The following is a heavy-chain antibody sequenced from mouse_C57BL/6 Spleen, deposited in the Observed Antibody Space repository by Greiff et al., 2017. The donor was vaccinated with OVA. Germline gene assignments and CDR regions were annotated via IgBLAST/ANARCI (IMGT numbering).Heavy chain of an antibody. V-gene: IGHV7-3*01. J-gene: IGHJ1*03. D-gene: IGHD1-1*01. CDR3: ARYSYGSRNWYFDV. CDR1: GFTFTDYY. CDR2: IRNKANGYTT. Sequence: EVQRVESGGGLVQPGGSLSLSCAASGFTFTDYYMSWVRQPPGKALEWLGFIRNKANGYTTEYSASVKGRFTISRDNSQSILYLQMNALRAEDSATYYCARYSYGSRNWYFDVWGTGTTVTVSS.